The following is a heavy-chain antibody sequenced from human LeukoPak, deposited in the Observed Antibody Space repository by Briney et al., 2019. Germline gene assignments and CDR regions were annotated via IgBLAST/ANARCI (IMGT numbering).Heavy chain of an antibody. CDR1: GYSFNDKY. CDR2: INPSGGST. CDR3: ARGGVGATTYVWFDP. D-gene: IGHD1-26*01. V-gene: IGHV1-46*02. Sequence: ASVKVSCKASGYSFNDKYLHWVRQAPGQGLECMGIINPSGGSTSYAQKFQGRVTMTRDMSTSTVYMELSSLRSEDTAVYYCARGGVGATTYVWFDPWGQGTLVTVSS. J-gene: IGHJ5*02.